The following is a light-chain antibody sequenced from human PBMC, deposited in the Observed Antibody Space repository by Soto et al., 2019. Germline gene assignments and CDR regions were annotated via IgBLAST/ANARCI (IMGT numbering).Light chain of an antibody. Sequence: EIVMTQSPATLSVSPGERATLSCRASQSVSSNLAWYQQKPGQAPRLLIYGASTRATGIPARFSGSGSGTEFTLTISSLQSEDLAVYYCQQYNNWPRTFGQGTKEEIK. J-gene: IGKJ1*01. CDR3: QQYNNWPRT. CDR1: QSVSSN. V-gene: IGKV3-15*01. CDR2: GAS.